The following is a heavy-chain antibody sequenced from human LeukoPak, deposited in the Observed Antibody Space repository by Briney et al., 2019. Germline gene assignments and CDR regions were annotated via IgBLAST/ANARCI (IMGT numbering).Heavy chain of an antibody. CDR3: VTERAGAFEI. CDR2: IYSSGDT. V-gene: IGHV3-53*01. J-gene: IGHJ3*02. CDR1: GFNVSSNY. Sequence: GGSLRLSCAASGFNVSSNYMSWVRQAPGKGLEWVSVIYSSGDTYYADSVKGRFTISRDNSKNMLYLQMNSLKTDDTGIYYCVTERAGAFEIWGQGTMVTVSS.